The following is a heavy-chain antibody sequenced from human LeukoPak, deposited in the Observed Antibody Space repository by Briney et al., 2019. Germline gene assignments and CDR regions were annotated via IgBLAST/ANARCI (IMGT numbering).Heavy chain of an antibody. CDR2: INHSGST. J-gene: IGHJ6*02. CDR1: GGSFSDYY. CDR3: ARANFFYYYYGMDV. V-gene: IGHV4-34*01. D-gene: IGHD2/OR15-2a*01. Sequence: SETLSLTCAVYGGSFSDYYWSWIRQPPGKGLEWIGEINHSGSTNYNPSLKSRVTISVDTSKNQFSLKLSSVTAADTAVYYCARANFFYYYYGMDVWGQGTTVTVSS.